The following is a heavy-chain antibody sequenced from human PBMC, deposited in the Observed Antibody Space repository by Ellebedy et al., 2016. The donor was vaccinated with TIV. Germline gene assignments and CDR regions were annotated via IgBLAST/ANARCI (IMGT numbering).Heavy chain of an antibody. CDR3: ARDGAYGDYAPGQYGMDV. CDR1: GFSFRSYW. Sequence: GGSLRLSCAVSGFSFRSYWMTWVRQAPGKGLEWVANIYQDGSEKNYVDSVKGRFTISRDNAQNSLYLQMNSLRVEDTAVYYCARDGAYGDYAPGQYGMDVWGQGTTVIVS. J-gene: IGHJ6*02. V-gene: IGHV3-7*03. D-gene: IGHD4-17*01. CDR2: IYQDGSEK.